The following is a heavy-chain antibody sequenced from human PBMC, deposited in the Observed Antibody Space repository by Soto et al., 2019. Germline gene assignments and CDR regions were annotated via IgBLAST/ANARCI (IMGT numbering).Heavy chain of an antibody. J-gene: IGHJ3*02. CDR1: GYSFTSYW. CDR2: IDPSDSYT. V-gene: IGHV5-10-1*01. CDR3: ARTKTDYASIGGEGDAFDI. D-gene: IGHD3-22*01. Sequence: GESLKISCKGSGYSFTSYWISWVRQMPGKGLEWMGRIDPSDSYTNYSPSFQGHVTISADKSISTAYLQWSSLKASDTAMYYCARTKTDYASIGGEGDAFDIWGQGTMVTVSS.